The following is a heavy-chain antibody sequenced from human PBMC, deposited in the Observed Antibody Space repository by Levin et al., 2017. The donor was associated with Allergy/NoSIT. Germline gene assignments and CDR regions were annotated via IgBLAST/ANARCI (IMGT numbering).Heavy chain of an antibody. CDR3: ARHHPYGSGSYYNLYYYDYYMDV. Sequence: PGESLKISCKASGGTFSSYAISWVRQAPGQGLEWMGGIIPIFGTANYAQKFQGRVTITADESTSTAYMELSSLRSEDTAVYYCARHHPYGSGSYYNLYYYDYYMDVWGKGTTVTVSS. V-gene: IGHV1-69*01. CDR1: GGTFSSYA. J-gene: IGHJ6*03. D-gene: IGHD3-10*01. CDR2: IIPIFGTA.